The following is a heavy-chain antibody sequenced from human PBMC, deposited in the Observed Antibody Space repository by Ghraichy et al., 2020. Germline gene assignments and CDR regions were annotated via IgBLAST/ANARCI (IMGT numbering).Heavy chain of an antibody. V-gene: IGHV4-61*01. D-gene: IGHD2-2*01. CDR1: GGSVSSGSYY. CDR2: IYYSGST. CDR3: ARDGRPLGTSLYYFDY. J-gene: IGHJ4*02. Sequence: SETLSLTCTVSGGSVSSGSYYWSWIRQPPGKGLEWIGYIYYSGSTNYNPSLKSRVTISVDTSKNQFSLKLSSVTAADTAVYYCARDGRPLGTSLYYFDYWGQGTLVTVSS.